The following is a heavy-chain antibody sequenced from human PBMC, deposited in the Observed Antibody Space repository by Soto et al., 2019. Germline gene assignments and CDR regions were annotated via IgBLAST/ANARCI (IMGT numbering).Heavy chain of an antibody. J-gene: IGHJ4*02. D-gene: IGHD6-13*01. CDR3: ARYRREAVAGYTLDN. CDR2: INPNGGDT. Sequence: GASVKVSCKVSGYMFTYYHVHWVRQAPGQGLEWMGIINPNGGDTRYAQKFQGRVSTTRDTSTSTVDMELSSLRSEDTALYYCARYRREAVAGYTLDNWGQVILVTVSS. CDR1: GYMFTYYH. V-gene: IGHV1-46*01.